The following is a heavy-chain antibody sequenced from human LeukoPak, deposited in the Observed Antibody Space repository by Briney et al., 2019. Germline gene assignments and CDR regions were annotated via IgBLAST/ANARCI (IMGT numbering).Heavy chain of an antibody. Sequence: GGSLRLSCAASGFTFSSYAMHWVRQAPGKGLEWVAVISYDGSNKYYADSVKGRFTISRDNSKNTLYLQMNSLRAEDTAVYYCARAYYDFWSGPDYWGRGTLVTVSS. D-gene: IGHD3-3*01. V-gene: IGHV3-30-3*01. CDR3: ARAYYDFWSGPDY. CDR1: GFTFSSYA. J-gene: IGHJ4*02. CDR2: ISYDGSNK.